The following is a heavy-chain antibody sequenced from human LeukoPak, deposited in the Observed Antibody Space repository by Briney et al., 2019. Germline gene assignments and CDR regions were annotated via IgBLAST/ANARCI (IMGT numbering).Heavy chain of an antibody. V-gene: IGHV1-18*01. CDR1: GYTFTSFG. Sequence: ASVKVSCKAAGYTFTSFGLSWVRQAPGQGLEWMGRISTYNGNTHYAQILQGRVTMTTDTSTSTAYMELRSLRSDDTAVYYCARDWPDRRAGVGDYWGQGTLVTVSS. CDR3: ARDWPDRRAGVGDY. J-gene: IGHJ4*02. CDR2: ISTYNGNT. D-gene: IGHD6-19*01.